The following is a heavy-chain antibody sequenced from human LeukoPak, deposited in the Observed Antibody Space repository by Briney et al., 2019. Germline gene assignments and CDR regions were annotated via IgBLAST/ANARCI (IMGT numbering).Heavy chain of an antibody. CDR3: AKEIPYGIVVEPAATD. CDR2: ISGSGGST. V-gene: IGHV3-23*01. Sequence: PGGSLRLSCAASGFTFGCYAMSWFRQPPGKGLEWVSPISGSGGSTYYADSVKGRFTISRDNSKNTLYLQMNSLRAEDTAVYYCAKEIPYGIVVEPAATDWGQGTLVTVSS. J-gene: IGHJ4*02. D-gene: IGHD2-2*01. CDR1: GFTFGCYA.